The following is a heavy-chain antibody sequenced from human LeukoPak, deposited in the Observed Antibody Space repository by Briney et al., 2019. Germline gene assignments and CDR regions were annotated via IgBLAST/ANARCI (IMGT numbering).Heavy chain of an antibody. CDR1: GYTFTSYY. J-gene: IGHJ4*02. CDR2: INPSGGST. D-gene: IGHD3-10*01. V-gene: IGHV1-46*01. CDR3: ARDRQLLWFGELLFLPVDY. Sequence: ASVKVSCKASGYTFTSYYMHWVRQAPGQGLEWMGIINPSGGSTSYAQKSQGRVTMTRDTSTSTVYMELSSLRSEDTAVYYCARDRQLLWFGELLFLPVDYWGQGTLVTVSS.